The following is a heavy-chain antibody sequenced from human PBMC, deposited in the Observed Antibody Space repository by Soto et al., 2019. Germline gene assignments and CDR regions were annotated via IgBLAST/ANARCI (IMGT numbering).Heavy chain of an antibody. Sequence: GESLKISCQGSGYSFTTYWISWVRQVPGKGLEWLGRIDPSDSYTSYSPSLEGHVSISVDKSISTAYLHWSSLRASDTAMYYCARNKKVGYFQVPGARDYWGQGTLVTVSS. J-gene: IGHJ4*02. V-gene: IGHV5-10-1*01. CDR3: ARNKKVGYFQVPGARDY. D-gene: IGHD1-26*01. CDR1: GYSFTTYW. CDR2: IDPSDSYT.